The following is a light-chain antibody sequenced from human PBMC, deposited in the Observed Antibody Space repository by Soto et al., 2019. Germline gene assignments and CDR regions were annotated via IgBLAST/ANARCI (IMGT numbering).Light chain of an antibody. CDR2: WAS. Sequence: DIVMTQSPDSLAVSLGERATINCKSSQSVLYSSNNKNYLAWYQQRPGQPPKLLIYWASTRESGVPDRFSGSGSGTDFTLTINSLQVEDVAVYYCQQYYSTPPWTFGQGTRVEIK. CDR1: QSVLYSSNNKNY. CDR3: QQYYSTPPWT. J-gene: IGKJ1*01. V-gene: IGKV4-1*01.